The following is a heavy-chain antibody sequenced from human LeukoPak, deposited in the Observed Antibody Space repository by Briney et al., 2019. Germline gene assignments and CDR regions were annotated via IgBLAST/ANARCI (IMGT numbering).Heavy chain of an antibody. J-gene: IGHJ4*02. CDR3: ARDHNIVVVVAALDY. CDR2: INAGNGNT. D-gene: IGHD2-15*01. CDR1: GYTFTSYA. Sequence: ASVNVSCKASGYTFTSYAMHWVRQAPGQRLEWMGWINAGNGNTKYSQKFQGRVTITRDTSASTAYMELSSLRSEDTAVYYCARDHNIVVVVAALDYWGQGTLVTVSS. V-gene: IGHV1-3*01.